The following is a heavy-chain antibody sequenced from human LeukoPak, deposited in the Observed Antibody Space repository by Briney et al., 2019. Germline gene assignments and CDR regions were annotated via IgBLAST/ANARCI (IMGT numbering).Heavy chain of an antibody. V-gene: IGHV4-4*07. J-gene: IGHJ6*03. CDR1: GVSISSYS. CDR3: ARARRHYDILTGYYYYYYMDV. CDR2: IYTSGST. Sequence: SETLSLTCTVSGVSISSYSWSWIRQPAGKGLDWIGRIYTSGSTNYNPSLKSRVTMSVDTSKNQFSLKLSSVTAADTAVYYYARARRHYDILTGYYYYYYMDVWGKGTTVTISS. D-gene: IGHD3-9*01.